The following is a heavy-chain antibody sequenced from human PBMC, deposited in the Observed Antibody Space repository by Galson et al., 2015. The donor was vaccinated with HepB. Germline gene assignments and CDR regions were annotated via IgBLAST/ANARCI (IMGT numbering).Heavy chain of an antibody. D-gene: IGHD2-2*01. V-gene: IGHV5-51*03. Sequence: QSGAEVKKPGESLKISCMGSGYTFRNYWIGWVRQMPGKGLEWMGMIYPGDSGARYSPSFQGQITISADTSINSAYLQWSSLKASDSAIYYCARKFFSYANSPTPLDHYFYVDVWGKGTTVTVS. CDR3: ARKFFSYANSPTPLDHYFYVDV. CDR1: GYTFRNYW. J-gene: IGHJ6*03. CDR2: IYPGDSGA.